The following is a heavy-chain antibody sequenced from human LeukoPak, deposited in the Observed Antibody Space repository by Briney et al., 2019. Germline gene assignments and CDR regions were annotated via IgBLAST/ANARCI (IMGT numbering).Heavy chain of an antibody. CDR2: FYRGDTT. J-gene: IGHJ6*02. D-gene: IGHD1-7*01. CDR1: GFTVSSSY. CDR3: ARDLRVTGTMVDYYNGMDV. V-gene: IGHV3-53*01. Sequence: GGSLRLSCAASGFTVSSSYMYWVRQAPGKGLEWVSFFYRGDTTRYAESVRGRFTISRDNSKNTLYLQMNSLRAEDTAVYYCARDLRVTGTMVDYYNGMDVWGQGTTVTVSS.